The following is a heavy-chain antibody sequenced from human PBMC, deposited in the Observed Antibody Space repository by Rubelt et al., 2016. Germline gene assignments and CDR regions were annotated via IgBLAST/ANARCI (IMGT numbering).Heavy chain of an antibody. CDR2: DGSEK. Sequence: DGSEKYYVDSVKGRFTISRDYAKNSLYLQMNSLRAEDTAVYYCARDNIRSSSHLLLYYYYGMDVWGQGTTVTVSS. J-gene: IGHJ6*02. D-gene: IGHD6-6*01. CDR3: ARDNIRSSSHLLLYYYYGMDV. V-gene: IGHV3-7*01.